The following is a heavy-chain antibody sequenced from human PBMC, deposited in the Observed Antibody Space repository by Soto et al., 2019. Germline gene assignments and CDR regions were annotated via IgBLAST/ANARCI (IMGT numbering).Heavy chain of an antibody. CDR1: GFTFSSYA. V-gene: IGHV3-23*01. D-gene: IGHD6-19*01. CDR2: ITGSGVST. Sequence: PGGSLRLSCSASGFTFSSYAMSWVRQAPGKGLEWVSAITGSGVSTYYADSVKGRFTISRDNSQNTLFLQMNSLRAEDTAIYYCAKDRIAVAGTAYGVDVWGQGTTVTVSS. CDR3: AKDRIAVAGTAYGVDV. J-gene: IGHJ6*02.